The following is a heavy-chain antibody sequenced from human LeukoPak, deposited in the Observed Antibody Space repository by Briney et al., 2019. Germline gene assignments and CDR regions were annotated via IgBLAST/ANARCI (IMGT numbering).Heavy chain of an antibody. J-gene: IGHJ4*02. V-gene: IGHV1-2*02. CDR2: INPNSGTT. Sequence: ASVKVSFRASGFTLTDYYIHWVRQAPGQGLEWMGWINPNSGTTNFAQKFQGRVTMTRDTSISTAYMELSRLRSDDTAVYYCARTTGGYCTSTSCLFEYWGQGTLVTVSS. CDR1: GFTLTDYY. D-gene: IGHD2-2*01. CDR3: ARTTGGYCTSTSCLFEY.